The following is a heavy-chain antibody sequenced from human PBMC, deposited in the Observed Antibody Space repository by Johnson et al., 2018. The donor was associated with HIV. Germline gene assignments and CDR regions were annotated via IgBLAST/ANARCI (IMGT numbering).Heavy chain of an antibody. CDR3: ATLSSSWDAFDI. D-gene: IGHD6-13*01. V-gene: IGHV3-30*02. Sequence: QVQLVESGGGVVQPGGSLRLSCAASGFTFSSYGMHWVRQAPGKGLEWVAFIRYDGSNKYYVDSVKGRFTIYRDNSENTLNLQMNSLRAEDTAVYYCATLSSSWDAFDIWGQGTMVTVSS. CDR2: IRYDGSNK. J-gene: IGHJ3*02. CDR1: GFTFSSYG.